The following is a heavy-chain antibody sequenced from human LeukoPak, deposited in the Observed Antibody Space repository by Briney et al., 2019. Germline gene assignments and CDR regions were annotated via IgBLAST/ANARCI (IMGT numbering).Heavy chain of an antibody. CDR3: ATQSLDCSSTSCYNYYYMDV. J-gene: IGHJ6*03. CDR1: GYSFTSYW. CDR2: IYPGNSDT. Sequence: GESLKISCKGSGYSFTSYWIGWVRQMPGKGLEWMGIIYPGNSDTRYSPSFQGQVTISADKSISTAYLQWSSLKASDTAMYYCATQSLDCSSTSCYNYYYMDVWGKGTTVIVSS. V-gene: IGHV5-51*01. D-gene: IGHD2-2*02.